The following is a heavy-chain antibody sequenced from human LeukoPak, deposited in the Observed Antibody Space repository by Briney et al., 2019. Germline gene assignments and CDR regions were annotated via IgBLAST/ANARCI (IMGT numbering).Heavy chain of an antibody. V-gene: IGHV3-23*01. CDR1: GFTFSTYA. Sequence: GGSLRPSCAASGFTFSTYAMSWVRQAPGKGLEWVSAISGSGGSTYYADSVKGRFTISRDNSKNTLYLQMNSLRAEDTAVYYCAKHYDFWSGYHGPFDYWGQGTLVTVSS. D-gene: IGHD3-3*01. CDR2: ISGSGGST. CDR3: AKHYDFWSGYHGPFDY. J-gene: IGHJ4*02.